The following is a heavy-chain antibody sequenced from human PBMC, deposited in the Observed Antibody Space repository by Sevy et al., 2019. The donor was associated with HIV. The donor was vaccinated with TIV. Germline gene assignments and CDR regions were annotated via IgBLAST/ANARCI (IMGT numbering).Heavy chain of an antibody. CDR1: GFTFDDYA. CDR2: ISWNSGSI. J-gene: IGHJ6*03. D-gene: IGHD3-10*01. V-gene: IGHV3-9*01. Sequence: GGSLRLSCAASGFTFDDYAMHWVRQAPGKGLEWVSGISWNSGSIGYADSVKGRFTISRDNAKNSLYLQMNSLRAEDTALYYCAKSARGFGELLSDYYYMDVWGKGTTVTVSS. CDR3: AKSARGFGELLSDYYYMDV.